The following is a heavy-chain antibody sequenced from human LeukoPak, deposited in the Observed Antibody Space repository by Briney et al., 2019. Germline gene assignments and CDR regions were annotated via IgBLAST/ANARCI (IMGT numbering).Heavy chain of an antibody. CDR3: ARVGGTNYYYYGMDV. V-gene: IGHV4-59*01. D-gene: IGHD2-2*01. Sequence: IYDSGSTNYTPSLKSRVTISVDTSKNQFSLKLSSVTAADTAVYYCARVGGTNYYYYGMDVWGQGTTVTVSS. CDR2: IYDSGST. J-gene: IGHJ6*02.